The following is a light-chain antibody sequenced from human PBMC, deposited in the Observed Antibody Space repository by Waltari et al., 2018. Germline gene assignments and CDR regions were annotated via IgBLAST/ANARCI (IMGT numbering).Light chain of an antibody. CDR1: ALPRQY. Sequence: YELTQPSSVSVSPGQPARITCSGHALPRQYVYWYQQQPGQTPSLVMFKDSERPSGVPNRFSGSSPGTTATLTISGAQAEDEADYYCQSADSSGTFQGVFGGGTKLTVL. J-gene: IGLJ3*02. CDR2: KDS. CDR3: QSADSSGTFQGV. V-gene: IGLV3-25*03.